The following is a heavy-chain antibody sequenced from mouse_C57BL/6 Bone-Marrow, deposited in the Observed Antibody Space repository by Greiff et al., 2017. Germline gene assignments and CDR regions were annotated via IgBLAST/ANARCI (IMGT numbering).Heavy chain of an antibody. CDR2: INYDGSST. CDR3: ARFYGSRDWYFDF. D-gene: IGHD1-1*01. V-gene: IGHV5-16*01. CDR1: GFTFSDYY. J-gene: IGHJ1*03. Sequence: DVKLVDSEGGLVQPGSSMKLSCTASGFTFSDYYMAWVRQVPEKGLEWVANINYDGSSTYYLDSLKSRFFISRDNAKNILHLQMSSLKSEDTATYYCARFYGSRDWYFDFWGTGTTVTVSS.